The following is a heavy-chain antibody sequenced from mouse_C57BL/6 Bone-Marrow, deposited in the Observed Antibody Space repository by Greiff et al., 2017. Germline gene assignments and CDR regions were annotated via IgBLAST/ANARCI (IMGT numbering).Heavy chain of an antibody. V-gene: IGHV1-81*01. J-gene: IGHJ2*01. D-gene: IGHD1-1*01. Sequence: QVQLKESGAELARPGASVKLSCKASGYTFTSYGISWVKQRTGQGLEWIGEIYPRSGNTYYNEKFKGKATLTADKSSSTAYMELRSLTSEDSAVYFCASYYGLDYWGQGTTHTVSS. CDR3: ASYYGLDY. CDR2: IYPRSGNT. CDR1: GYTFTSYG.